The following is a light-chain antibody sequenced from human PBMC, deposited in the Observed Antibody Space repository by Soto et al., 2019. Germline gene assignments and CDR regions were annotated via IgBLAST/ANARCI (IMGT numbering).Light chain of an antibody. CDR3: QQYNSYSPT. Sequence: DIQMTQSPSSLSASVGDRVTITFRASQSISSYLNWYQQKPGKAPKLLIYAASSLQSGVPSRFSGSGSETEFTLTISSLQPDDFATYYCQQYNSYSPTFGQGTKVDIK. V-gene: IGKV1-5*01. CDR2: AAS. J-gene: IGKJ1*01. CDR1: QSISSY.